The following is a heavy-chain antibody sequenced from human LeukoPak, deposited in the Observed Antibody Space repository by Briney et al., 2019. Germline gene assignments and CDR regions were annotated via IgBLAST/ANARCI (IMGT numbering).Heavy chain of an antibody. CDR3: AGHARGSYLVH. Sequence: GGSLTLSCAASGFTFSVYYTRGTCQARGEGRVWVSLINSLSPCDISYGDSVRARFTTPRDDATNSLFLKMNSLKAEDTAIYYCAGHARGSYLVHWGQGILVTVST. CDR1: GFTFSVYY. CDR2: INSLSPCDI. D-gene: IGHD6-6*01. J-gene: IGHJ4*02. V-gene: IGHV3-11*01.